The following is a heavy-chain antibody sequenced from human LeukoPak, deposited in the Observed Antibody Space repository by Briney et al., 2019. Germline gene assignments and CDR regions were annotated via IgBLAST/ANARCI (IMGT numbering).Heavy chain of an antibody. CDR3: ASLPRGGSYLGGFDY. D-gene: IGHD1-26*01. CDR1: GGSISSSSYY. CDR2: IYYSGST. Sequence: SETLSLXCTVSGGSISSSSYYWGWIRQPPGKGLEWIGSIYYSGSTYYNPSLKSRVTISVDTSKNQFSLKLSSVTAADTAVYYCASLPRGGSYLGGFDYWGQGTLVTVSS. J-gene: IGHJ4*02. V-gene: IGHV4-39*01.